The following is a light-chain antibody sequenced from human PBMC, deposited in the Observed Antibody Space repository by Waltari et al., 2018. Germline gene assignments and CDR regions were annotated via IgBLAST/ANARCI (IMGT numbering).Light chain of an antibody. CDR1: QSIGHY. V-gene: IGKV3-11*01. CDR3: QQRSDWPLT. CDR2: DAS. J-gene: IGKJ4*01. Sequence: EIVLTQSPATLSLSPGERATLSCWASQSIGHYLAWYQQKPGQAPRLLIYDASSRATGIPPRFSGFGSGTDFTLTISSLEPEDSAVYYCQQRSDWPLTFGGGTKEEIK.